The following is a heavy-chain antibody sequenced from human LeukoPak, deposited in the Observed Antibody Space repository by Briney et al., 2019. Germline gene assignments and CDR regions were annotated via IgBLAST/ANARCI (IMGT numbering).Heavy chain of an antibody. D-gene: IGHD3-22*01. CDR2: IYYSGST. Sequence: CETLSLTCTVCGGSISSHYWSWMRQPPGKGLEGMGYIYYSGSTNYNPSLKSRVTISVDTSKNQFSLKLISVTAADTAVYYCARAYYYDSSGPYYFDYWGQGTLVTVSS. J-gene: IGHJ4*02. CDR1: GGSISSHY. CDR3: ARAYYYDSSGPYYFDY. V-gene: IGHV4-59*11.